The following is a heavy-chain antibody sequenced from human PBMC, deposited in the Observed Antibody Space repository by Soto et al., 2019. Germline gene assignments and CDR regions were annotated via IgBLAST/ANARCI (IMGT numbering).Heavy chain of an antibody. CDR2: INHSGST. Sequence: QVQLQQWGAGLLKPSETLSLTCAVYGGSFSGYYWSWIRQPPGKGLEWMGEINHSGSTNYNPSLKSRVTISVDTSKNQFSLKLSSVTAADTAVYYCARGSATYYYYYGMDVWGQGTTVTVSS. D-gene: IGHD6-19*01. CDR3: ARGSATYYYYYGMDV. CDR1: GGSFSGYY. V-gene: IGHV4-34*01. J-gene: IGHJ6*02.